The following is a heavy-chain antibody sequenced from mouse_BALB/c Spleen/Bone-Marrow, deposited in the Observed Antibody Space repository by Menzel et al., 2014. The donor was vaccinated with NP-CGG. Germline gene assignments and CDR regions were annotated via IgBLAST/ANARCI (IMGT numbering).Heavy chain of an antibody. CDR3: ARNGYYYYFDY. V-gene: IGHV3-2*02. CDR2: ISYSGST. Sequence: VQLKESGPGLVKPSQSLSLTCTVTGYSITSDYAWNWIRQFPGNTLEWMGYISYSGSTSYNPSLKSRISITRDTSKNQFFLQLNSVTTEDTATYYCARNGYYYYFDYWGQGTTLTVSS. J-gene: IGHJ2*01. CDR1: GYSITSDYA. D-gene: IGHD2-3*01.